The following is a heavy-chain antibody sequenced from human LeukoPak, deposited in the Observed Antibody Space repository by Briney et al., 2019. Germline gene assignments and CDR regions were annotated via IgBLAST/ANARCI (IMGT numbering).Heavy chain of an antibody. CDR3: AKYPGLAAAGPNFY. D-gene: IGHD6-13*01. Sequence: GGSLRLSCAASGFTFSSYAMSWVRQAPGKGLEWVSAFSGSGGSTYYADPVKGRFTISRDNSNNTPYLQMNSMRAEDTAVYYCAKYPGLAAAGPNFYWGQGTLVTVSS. CDR2: FSGSGGST. J-gene: IGHJ4*02. V-gene: IGHV3-23*01. CDR1: GFTFSSYA.